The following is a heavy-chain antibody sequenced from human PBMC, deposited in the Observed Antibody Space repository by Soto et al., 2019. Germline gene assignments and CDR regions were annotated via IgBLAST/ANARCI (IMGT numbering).Heavy chain of an antibody. Sequence: ASVKVSCKASGYTFTSYYMHWVRQAPGQGLEWMGIINPSGGSTSYAQKFQGRVTMTRDTSTSTVYMELSSLRSEDTAVYYCARDRYCSSTSCYSGGRAYYYYGMDVWGQGTTVTVSS. D-gene: IGHD2-2*02. CDR2: INPSGGST. J-gene: IGHJ6*02. V-gene: IGHV1-46*01. CDR1: GYTFTSYY. CDR3: ARDRYCSSTSCYSGGRAYYYYGMDV.